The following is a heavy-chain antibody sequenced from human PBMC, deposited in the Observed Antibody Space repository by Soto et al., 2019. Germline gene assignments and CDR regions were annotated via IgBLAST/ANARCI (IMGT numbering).Heavy chain of an antibody. CDR1: GYSICSSNW. CDR2: IYYSGTT. J-gene: IGHJ4*02. D-gene: IGHD1-26*01. V-gene: IGHV4-28*01. Sequence: SETLSFTCAVSGYSICSSNWWGWIRQPPGKGLEWIGYIYYSGTTYYNPSLKSRVTMSVDTSKNQFSLKLTSVTAVDTAVYYCARREIQGPIDYWGQGTLVTVSS. CDR3: ARREIQGPIDY.